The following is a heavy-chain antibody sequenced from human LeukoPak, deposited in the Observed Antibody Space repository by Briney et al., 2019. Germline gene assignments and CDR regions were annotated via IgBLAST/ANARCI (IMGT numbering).Heavy chain of an antibody. V-gene: IGHV4-39*07. CDR2: INHSGST. CDR1: GGSISSSRYY. CDR3: ARDCSGGSCLDAFDI. J-gene: IGHJ3*02. Sequence: SETLSLTCTVPGGSISSSRYYWSWIRQPPGKGLEWIGEINHSGSTNYNPSLKSRVTISVDTSKNQFSLKLSSVTAADTAVYYCARDCSGGSCLDAFDIWGQGTMVTVSS. D-gene: IGHD2-15*01.